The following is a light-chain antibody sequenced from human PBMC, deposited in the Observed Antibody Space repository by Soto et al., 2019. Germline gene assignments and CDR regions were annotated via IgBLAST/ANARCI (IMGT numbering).Light chain of an antibody. V-gene: IGLV2-14*01. J-gene: IGLJ1*01. CDR3: ASHGSST. Sequence: QSALTQPASVSGSPGQSITISCTGTSSDVGGYNYVSWYQQHPGKAPKLLIYEVSNRPSGVSHRFSGPKSGNTASLTISGLQAEDEADYYCASHGSSTFGTGTKLTVL. CDR1: SSDVGGYNY. CDR2: EVS.